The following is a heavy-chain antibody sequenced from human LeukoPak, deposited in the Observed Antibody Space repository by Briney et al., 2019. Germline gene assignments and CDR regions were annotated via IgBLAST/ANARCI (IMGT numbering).Heavy chain of an antibody. CDR1: GFTFSSYA. V-gene: IGHV3-7*01. D-gene: IGHD6-19*01. J-gene: IGHJ5*02. CDR2: IKQDGSEK. CDR3: ARVPGYSSGWYVFDP. Sequence: GGSLRLSCAASGFTFSSYAMSWVRQAPGKGLEWVANIKQDGSEKYYVDSVKGRFTISRDNAKNSLYLQMNSLGAEDTAVYYCARVPGYSSGWYVFDPWGQGTLVTVSS.